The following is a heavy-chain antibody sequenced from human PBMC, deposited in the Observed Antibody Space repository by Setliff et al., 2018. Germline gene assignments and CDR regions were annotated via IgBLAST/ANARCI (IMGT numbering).Heavy chain of an antibody. D-gene: IGHD2-21*01. CDR1: GFIFSRYW. Sequence: PGGSLRLSCAASGFIFSRYWMNWVRQAPRKGLEWVATINQDGSGKYYVDSVKGRFTISRDNAKDSLYLQMDSLRVEDTAVYYCARGVIPGSYWGQGTLVTAPQ. CDR3: ARGVIPGSY. J-gene: IGHJ4*02. V-gene: IGHV3-7*01. CDR2: INQDGSGK.